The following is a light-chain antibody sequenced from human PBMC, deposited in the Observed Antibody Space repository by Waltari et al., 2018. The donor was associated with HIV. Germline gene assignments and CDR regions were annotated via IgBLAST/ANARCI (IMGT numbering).Light chain of an antibody. CDR1: GAEIGAYNY. CDR3: SSYTTFNTVI. Sequence: QSALTQPASVSGSPGQSITISCAGTGAEIGAYNYVAWDQKLPDSVPKLLIYDVTSRPSGISDRFSASKSGNAASLTISGLQAEDEGDYYCSSYTTFNTVIFGGGTKLTVL. J-gene: IGLJ2*01. V-gene: IGLV2-14*03. CDR2: DVT.